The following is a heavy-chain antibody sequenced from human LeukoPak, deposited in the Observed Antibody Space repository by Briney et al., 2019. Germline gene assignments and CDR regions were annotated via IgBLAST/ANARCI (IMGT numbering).Heavy chain of an antibody. CDR1: GGTFSSFG. V-gene: IGHV1-69*01. Sequence: SVKVSCKASGGTFSSFGISWVRQAPGQGLEWMGGIIPISGTVDYAQKFQGRVTITADESTSTAYMELSSLRSEDTAVYYCAREVGATSDAFDIWGQGTMVTVSS. J-gene: IGHJ3*02. CDR2: IIPISGTV. D-gene: IGHD1-26*01. CDR3: AREVGATSDAFDI.